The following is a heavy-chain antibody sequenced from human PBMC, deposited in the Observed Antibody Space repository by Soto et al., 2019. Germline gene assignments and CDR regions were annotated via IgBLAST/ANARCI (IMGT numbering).Heavy chain of an antibody. CDR1: GFTFSSYW. D-gene: IGHD2-15*01. V-gene: IGHV3-7*01. CDR2: IKQDGSEK. Sequence: GGSLRLSCAASGFTFSSYWMSWVRQAPGKGLEWVANIKQDGSEKYYVDSVKGRFTISRDNAKNSLYLQMNSLRAEDTAVYYCARDPRPYCSGGSCYSGWFDPWGQGTLVTVSS. CDR3: ARDPRPYCSGGSCYSGWFDP. J-gene: IGHJ5*02.